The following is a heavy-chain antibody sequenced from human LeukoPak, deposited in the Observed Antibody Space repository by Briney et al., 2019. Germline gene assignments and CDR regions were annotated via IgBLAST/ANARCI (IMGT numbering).Heavy chain of an antibody. D-gene: IGHD1-7*01. CDR1: GFTFSDYY. CDR2: ISSSGSTI. Sequence: GGSLRLSCAASGFTFSDYYMTWIRQAPGKGLEWVSYISSSGSTIYYADSVKGRFTISRDNAKNSLYLQMNSLRAEDTAVYYCARDGRVGTTADAFDSWGQGTMVTVSS. J-gene: IGHJ3*02. V-gene: IGHV3-11*01. CDR3: ARDGRVGTTADAFDS.